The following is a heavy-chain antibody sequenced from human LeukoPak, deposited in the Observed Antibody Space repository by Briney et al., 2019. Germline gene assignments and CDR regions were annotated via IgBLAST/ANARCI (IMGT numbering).Heavy chain of an antibody. CDR1: GGTFSSYA. D-gene: IGHD6-13*01. CDR3: ARGMRQQLLPTY. V-gene: IGHV1-69*04. Sequence: SVKVSCKASGGTFSSYAISWVRQAPGQGLEWMGRIIPILGIANYAQKFQGRVTITADKSTSTAYMELSSLRSEDTAVYYCARGMRQQLLPTYWGQGTLVTVSS. CDR2: IIPILGIA. J-gene: IGHJ4*02.